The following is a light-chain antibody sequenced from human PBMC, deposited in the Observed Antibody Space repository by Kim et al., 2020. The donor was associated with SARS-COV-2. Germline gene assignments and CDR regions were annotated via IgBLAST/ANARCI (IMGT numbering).Light chain of an antibody. CDR2: KAS. CDR3: QQYDTYWT. V-gene: IGKV1-5*03. J-gene: IGKJ1*01. Sequence: LSASGGERVTITCRASQSIGSWLAWYQQKPGKAPKLLIYKASSLETGVPSRFSGSGSGTQFTLTISSLQPDDFATYYCQQYDTYWTFGQGTKVDIK. CDR1: QSIGSW.